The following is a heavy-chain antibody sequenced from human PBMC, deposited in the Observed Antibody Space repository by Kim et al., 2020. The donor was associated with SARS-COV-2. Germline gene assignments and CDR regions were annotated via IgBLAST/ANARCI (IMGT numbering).Heavy chain of an antibody. CDR1: GYTFTSYG. D-gene: IGHD5-18*01. Sequence: ASVKVSCKASGYTFTSYGISWVRQAPGQGLEWMGWISAYNGNTNYAQKLQGRVTMTTDTSTSTAYMELRSLRSDDTAVYYCASGATAGGYSYGDFDCWGQGTLVTVSS. CDR2: ISAYNGNT. V-gene: IGHV1-18*01. CDR3: ASGATAGGYSYGDFDC. J-gene: IGHJ5*01.